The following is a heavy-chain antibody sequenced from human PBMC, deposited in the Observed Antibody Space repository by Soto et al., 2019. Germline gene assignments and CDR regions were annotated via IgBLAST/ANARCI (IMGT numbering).Heavy chain of an antibody. J-gene: IGHJ4*02. CDR3: VSSLYYYYIWGSYRHGFDY. Sequence: PGGSLRLSCAASGFTFSSYSMNWVRQAPGKGLEWVSYISSSSSTIYYADSVKGRFTISRDNAKNSLYLQMNSLRAEDTAVYYCVSSLYYYYIWGSYRHGFDYWGQGTLVTVSS. CDR2: ISSSSSTI. V-gene: IGHV3-48*01. D-gene: IGHD3-16*02. CDR1: GFTFSSYS.